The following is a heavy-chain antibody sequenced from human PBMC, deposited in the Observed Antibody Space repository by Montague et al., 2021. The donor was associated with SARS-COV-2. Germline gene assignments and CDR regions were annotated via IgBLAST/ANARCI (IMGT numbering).Heavy chain of an antibody. CDR1: GFTFSSYA. CDR2: ISYDGSNK. D-gene: IGHD5-12*01. V-gene: IGHV3-30-3*01. CDR3: ARIQYGGYGGAFDY. J-gene: IGHJ4*02. Sequence: SLRLSCAASGFTFSSYAMHWVRQAPGKGLEWVAVISYDGSNKYYADSVKGRFTISRDNSKNTLYLQMNSLRAEDTAVYYCARIQYGGYGGAFDYWGQGTMFTVSS.